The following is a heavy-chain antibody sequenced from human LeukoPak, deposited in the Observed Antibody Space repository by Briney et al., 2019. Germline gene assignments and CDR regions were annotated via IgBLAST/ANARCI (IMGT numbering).Heavy chain of an antibody. CDR2: IWYDGSDK. V-gene: IGHV3-33*01. J-gene: IGHJ4*02. CDR3: ARDSPHYYDSSGYYYAEVERFDY. D-gene: IGHD3-22*01. CDR1: GFTFSSYG. Sequence: GGSLRLSCAASGFTFSSYGMHWVRQAPGKGLEWVAVIWYDGSDKYYADSVKGRFTMSRDNSKNTLYLQMNSLRAEDTAVYYCARDSPHYYDSSGYYYAEVERFDYWGQGTLVTVSS.